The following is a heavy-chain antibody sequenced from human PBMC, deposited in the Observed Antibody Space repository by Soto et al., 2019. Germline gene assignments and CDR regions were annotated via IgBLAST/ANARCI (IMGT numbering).Heavy chain of an antibody. J-gene: IGHJ3*02. CDR2: ISSNGGST. Sequence: PGGSLRLSCSASGFTFSSYAMRWVRQAPGKGLEYVSAISSNGGSTYYADSVKGRFTISRDNSKNTLYLQMSSLRAEDTAVYYCVKDPYYYGSGSYRDFDIWGQGTMVTVSS. V-gene: IGHV3-64D*06. CDR1: GFTFSSYA. CDR3: VKDPYYYGSGSYRDFDI. D-gene: IGHD3-10*01.